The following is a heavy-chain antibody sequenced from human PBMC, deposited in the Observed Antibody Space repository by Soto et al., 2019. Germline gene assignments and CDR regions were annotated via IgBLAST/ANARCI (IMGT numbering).Heavy chain of an antibody. CDR3: AAGRLRFLVPFDP. J-gene: IGHJ5*02. CDR2: IVVGSGNT. CDR1: GFTFTSSA. D-gene: IGHD3-3*01. Sequence: SVKVSCKASGFTFTSSAVQWLRQARGQRLEWIGWIVVGSGNTNYAQKFQERVTITRDMSTSTAYMELSSLRSEDTAVYYCAAGRLRFLVPFDPWGQGTLVTVSS. V-gene: IGHV1-58*01.